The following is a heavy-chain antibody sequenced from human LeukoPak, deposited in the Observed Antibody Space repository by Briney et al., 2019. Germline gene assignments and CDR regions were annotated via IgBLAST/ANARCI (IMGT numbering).Heavy chain of an antibody. CDR3: ARVAMTTVTNYYYYYGMDV. D-gene: IGHD4-17*01. Sequence: PSETLSLTCTVSGGSISCGGYYWSWIRQHPGKGLEWIGYIYYSGSTYYNPSLKSRVTISVDTSKNQFSLKLSSVTAADTAVYYCARVAMTTVTNYYYYYGMDVWGQGTTVTVSS. J-gene: IGHJ6*02. CDR1: GGSISCGGYY. V-gene: IGHV4-31*03. CDR2: IYYSGST.